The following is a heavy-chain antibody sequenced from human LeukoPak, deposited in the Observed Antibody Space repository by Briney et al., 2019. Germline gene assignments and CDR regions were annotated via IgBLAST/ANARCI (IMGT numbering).Heavy chain of an antibody. V-gene: IGHV4-34*01. J-gene: IGHJ4*02. CDR1: GGSFSGYY. CDR2: INHSGST. D-gene: IGHD6-6*01. CDR3: ARVYSSSSEADY. Sequence: SETLSLTCAVYGGSFSGYYWSWIRQPPGKGLEWIGEINHSGSTNYNPSLKSRVTISVDKSKNQFSLKLSSVTAADTAVYYCARVYSSSSEADYWGQGTLVTVSS.